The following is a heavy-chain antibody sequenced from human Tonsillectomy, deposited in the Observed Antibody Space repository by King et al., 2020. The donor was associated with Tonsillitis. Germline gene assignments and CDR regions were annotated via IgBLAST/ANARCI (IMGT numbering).Heavy chain of an antibody. J-gene: IGHJ3*02. V-gene: IGHV3-7*03. CDR2: IKQDGSEK. D-gene: IGHD2-2*01. Sequence: DVQLVESGGGLVQPGGSLRLSCAASGFTFSSYWMSWVRQAPGKGLEWVANIKQDGSEKYYVDSVKGRFTISRDNAKNSLYLQMNSLRAEDTAVYYCARDVVVPAHDAFDIWGQGTMVTVSS. CDR1: GFTFSSYW. CDR3: ARDVVVPAHDAFDI.